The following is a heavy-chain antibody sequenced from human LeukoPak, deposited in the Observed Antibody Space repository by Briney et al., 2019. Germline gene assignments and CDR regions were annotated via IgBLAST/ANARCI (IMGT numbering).Heavy chain of an antibody. CDR3: ARVSWSLFDY. D-gene: IGHD1-1*01. CDR2: TNHSGST. V-gene: IGHV4-39*07. CDR1: GGSISSSSYY. Sequence: PSETLSLTCTVSGGSISSSSYYWGWIRQPPGKGLEWIGETNHSGSTNYNPSLKSRVTISVDTSKNQFSLKLSSVTAADTAVYYCARVSWSLFDYWGQGTLVTVSS. J-gene: IGHJ4*02.